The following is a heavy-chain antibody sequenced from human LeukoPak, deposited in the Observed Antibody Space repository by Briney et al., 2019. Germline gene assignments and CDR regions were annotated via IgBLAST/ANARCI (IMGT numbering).Heavy chain of an antibody. CDR1: GYTFTSYG. V-gene: IGHV1-18*01. Sequence: GASVKVSCKASGYTFTSYGISWVRQAPGQGLEWMGWISAYNGNTNYAQKLQGRVTMTTDTSTSTAYMELRSLRSDDTAVYYCARDSLVYYYGSGRYEPWGQGTLVTVSS. J-gene: IGHJ5*02. CDR3: ARDSLVYYYGSGRYEP. CDR2: ISAYNGNT. D-gene: IGHD3-10*01.